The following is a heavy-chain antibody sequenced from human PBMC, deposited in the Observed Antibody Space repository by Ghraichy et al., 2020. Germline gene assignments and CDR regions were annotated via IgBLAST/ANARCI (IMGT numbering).Heavy chain of an antibody. Sequence: GGSLRLSCAASGFSFSDYYMSWIRQAPGKGLEWVSYISPTDTNIYYADSVKGRFTISRDNAKNSLYLQMNSLRGDDTAVYYCARPAEKNWWGNLAGLWGPGTLVTVSS. V-gene: IGHV3-11*01. CDR2: ISPTDTNI. D-gene: IGHD2-8*02. CDR3: ARPAEKNWWGNLAGL. J-gene: IGHJ4*02. CDR1: GFSFSDYY.